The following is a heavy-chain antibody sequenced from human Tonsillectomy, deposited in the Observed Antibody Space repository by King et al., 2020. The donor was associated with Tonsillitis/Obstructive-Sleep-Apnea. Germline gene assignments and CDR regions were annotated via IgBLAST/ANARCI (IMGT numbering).Heavy chain of an antibody. V-gene: IGHV4-34*01. Sequence: VQLQQWGAGLLKPSETLSLTCAVYGGSFSGYYWSWIRQPPGKGLEWIGEINHSGSTNYNPSLKSRVTISVDTSKNQFSLKLSSVTAADTAVYYCARGEYYDFWSGYYWVYWGQGTLVTVSS. CDR2: INHSGST. CDR3: ARGEYYDFWSGYYWVY. D-gene: IGHD3-3*01. CDR1: GGSFSGYY. J-gene: IGHJ4*02.